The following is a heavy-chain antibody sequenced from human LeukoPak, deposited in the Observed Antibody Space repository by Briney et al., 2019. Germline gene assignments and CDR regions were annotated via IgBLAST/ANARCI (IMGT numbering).Heavy chain of an antibody. CDR2: INSDGSST. CDR3: ARGGSRHNWFDP. V-gene: IGHV3-74*01. D-gene: IGHD2-15*01. CDR1: GFTFSSYW. J-gene: IGHJ5*02. Sequence: GGSLRLSCAASGFTFSSYWMHWVRQAPGKGLVWVSRINSDGSSTSYADSVKGRFTISRDNAKNTLYLQMISLRAEDTAVYYCARGGSRHNWFDPWGQGTLVTVSS.